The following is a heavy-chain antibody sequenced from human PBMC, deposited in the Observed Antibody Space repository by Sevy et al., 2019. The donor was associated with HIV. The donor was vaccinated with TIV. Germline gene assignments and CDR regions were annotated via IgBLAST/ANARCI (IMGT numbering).Heavy chain of an antibody. Sequence: GGSLRLSCAASGFTFSSYAMHWVRQAPGKGLEWVAVISYDGSNKYYADSAKGRFTISRDNSKNTLYLQMNSLRAEDTAVYYCARSLYYYYMDVWGKGTTVTVSS. V-gene: IGHV3-30-3*01. J-gene: IGHJ6*03. CDR1: GFTFSSYA. CDR3: ARSLYYYYMDV. CDR2: ISYDGSNK.